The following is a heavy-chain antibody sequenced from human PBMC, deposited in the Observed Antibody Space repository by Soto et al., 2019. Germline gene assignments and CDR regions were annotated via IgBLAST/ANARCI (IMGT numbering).Heavy chain of an antibody. J-gene: IGHJ4*02. CDR3: ARIVLMVYAIPDYFDY. CDR2: IYPGDSDT. V-gene: IGHV5-51*01. D-gene: IGHD2-8*01. CDR1: GYSFTSYW. Sequence: PGESLKISCKGSGYSFTSYWIGWVRQMPGKGLEWMGIIYPGDSDTRYSPSFQGQVTISADKSISTAYLQWSSLKASDTAMYYCARIVLMVYAIPDYFDYWGQGTLVTVSS.